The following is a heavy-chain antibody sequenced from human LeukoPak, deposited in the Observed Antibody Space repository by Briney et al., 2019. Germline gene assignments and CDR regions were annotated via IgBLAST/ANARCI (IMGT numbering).Heavy chain of an antibody. V-gene: IGHV4-34*01. Sequence: PSETLSLTCAVYGGSFSGYYWNWIRQPPGKGLEWIGEINHSGSTNYNPSPKSRVTISVDTSKNQFSLKLSSVTAADTAVYYCARGGATMVRGVHGYWGQGTLVTVSS. CDR2: INHSGST. CDR3: ARGGATMVRGVHGY. CDR1: GGSFSGYY. D-gene: IGHD3-10*01. J-gene: IGHJ4*02.